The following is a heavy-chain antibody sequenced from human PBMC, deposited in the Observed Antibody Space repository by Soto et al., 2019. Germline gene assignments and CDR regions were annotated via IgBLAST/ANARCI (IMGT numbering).Heavy chain of an antibody. J-gene: IGHJ6*02. Sequence: GGSLRLSCAASGFTVSTNYMSWVRQAPGKGLEWVSVIYSGGTTYYADSVKGRFTTSRDNSKNTLYLQMNSLRAEDTAVYYCAMHYSYDYYYYYYGLDVWGQGTTVTV. CDR2: IYSGGTT. D-gene: IGHD4-4*01. CDR1: GFTVSTNY. V-gene: IGHV3-53*01. CDR3: AMHYSYDYYYYYYGLDV.